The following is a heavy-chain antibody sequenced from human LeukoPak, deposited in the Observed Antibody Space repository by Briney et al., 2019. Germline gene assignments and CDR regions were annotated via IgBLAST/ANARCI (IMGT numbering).Heavy chain of an antibody. Sequence: SETLSLTCAVSGGSISSSNWWSWVRQPPGKGLEWIGEIYHSGSTNYNPSLKSRVTISVDTSKNQFSLRLSSVTAADTAVYYCARPSAAGYYNYYYYMDVWGKGTTVTVSS. V-gene: IGHV4-4*02. D-gene: IGHD6-13*01. CDR2: IYHSGST. CDR1: GGSISSSNW. CDR3: ARPSAAGYYNYYYYMDV. J-gene: IGHJ6*03.